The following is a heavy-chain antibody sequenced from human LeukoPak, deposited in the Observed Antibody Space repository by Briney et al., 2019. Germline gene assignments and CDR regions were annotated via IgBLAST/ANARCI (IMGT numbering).Heavy chain of an antibody. CDR2: IIPILGIA. Sequence: GASVKVSCKASGGTFSSYAISWVRQAPGQGLEWMGRIIPILGIANYAQKFQGRVTITADKSTSTAYMELSSLRSEDTAVYYCAREMRAGPLDYWGQGTLVTVSS. CDR1: GGTFSSYA. J-gene: IGHJ4*02. V-gene: IGHV1-69*04. CDR3: AREMRAGPLDY. D-gene: IGHD6-19*01.